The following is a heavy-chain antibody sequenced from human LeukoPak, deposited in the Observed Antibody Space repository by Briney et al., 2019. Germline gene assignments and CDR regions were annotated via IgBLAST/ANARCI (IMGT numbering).Heavy chain of an antibody. CDR2: INPNSGGT. V-gene: IGHV1-2*02. CDR3: ARSPKILAAQKSLLSYYMDV. J-gene: IGHJ6*03. CDR1: GYTFTGYY. Sequence: AASVKVSCKASGYTFTGYYMHWARQAPGQGLEWMGWINPNSGGTNYAQKFQGRVTMTRDTSISTAYMELSRLRSDDTAVYYCARSPKILAAQKSLLSYYMDVWGKGTTVTVSS. D-gene: IGHD6-13*01.